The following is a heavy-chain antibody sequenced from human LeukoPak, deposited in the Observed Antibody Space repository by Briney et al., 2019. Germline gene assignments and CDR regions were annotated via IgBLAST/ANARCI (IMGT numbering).Heavy chain of an antibody. J-gene: IGHJ3*02. D-gene: IGHD6-6*01. CDR2: FDPEDGET. CDR1: GYTLTELS. CDR3: ARDLARSRDPGAFDI. V-gene: IGHV1-24*01. Sequence: ASVKVSCKVSGYTLTELSMHWVRQAPGKGLEWMGGFDPEDGETIYAQKFQGRVTMTEDTSTDTAYMELSSLRSEDTAVYYCARDLARSRDPGAFDIWGQGTMVTVSS.